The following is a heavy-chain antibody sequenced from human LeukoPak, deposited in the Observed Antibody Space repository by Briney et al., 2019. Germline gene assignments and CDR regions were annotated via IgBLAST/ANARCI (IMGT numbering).Heavy chain of an antibody. CDR2: ISDRGDGT. CDR1: GFTFSSYA. Sequence: GGSLRLSCAASGFTFSSYAMSWVRQAPGKGLEWVSGISDRGDGTYYADSVEGRFTVSRDNSKNTLYLQMNSLRAEDTAVYYCAKGNYGYIFYFDYWGQGTLVTVSS. CDR3: AKGNYGYIFYFDY. J-gene: IGHJ4*02. D-gene: IGHD3-16*01. V-gene: IGHV3-23*01.